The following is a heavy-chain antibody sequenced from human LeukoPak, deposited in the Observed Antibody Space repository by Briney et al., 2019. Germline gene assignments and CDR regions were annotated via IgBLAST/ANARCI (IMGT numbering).Heavy chain of an antibody. CDR1: GFXFSSYG. V-gene: IGHV3-30*18. CDR3: AKDRYYYDSSGSIYFDY. D-gene: IGHD3-22*01. J-gene: IGHJ4*02. CDR2: ISYDGSNK. Sequence: GRSLRLSCAASGFXFSSYGIHWVRQAPGKGLEWVAVISYDGSNKYYADSVKGRFTISRDNSKNTLYLQMNSLRGEDTAVYYCAKDRYYYDSSGSIYFDYWGQGTLVTVSS.